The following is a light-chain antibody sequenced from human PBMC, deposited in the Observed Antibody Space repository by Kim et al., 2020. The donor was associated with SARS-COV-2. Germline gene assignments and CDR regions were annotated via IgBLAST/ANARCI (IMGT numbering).Light chain of an antibody. CDR1: RANIGAGYG. J-gene: IGLJ1*01. V-gene: IGLV1-40*01. CDR3: QSYDSSLSGYV. Sequence: RVTIACTGSRANIGAGYGVHWYQQLPGTAPKLLIYGNSNRPSGVPDRFSGSKSGTSASLAITGLQAEDEADYYCQSYDSSLSGYVFGTGTKVTVL. CDR2: GNS.